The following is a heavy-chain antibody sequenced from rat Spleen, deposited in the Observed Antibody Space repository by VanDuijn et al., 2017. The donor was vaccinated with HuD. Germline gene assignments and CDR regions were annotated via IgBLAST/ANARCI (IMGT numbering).Heavy chain of an antibody. V-gene: IGHV5-22*01. CDR2: ISYEGSST. CDR3: ATRHDGYTDYFDY. CDR1: GFTFDSFP. Sequence: EVQLVESGGGLVQPGRSMILSCAASGFTFDSFPMAWVRQAPTKGLEWVASISYEGSSTYYGDSVKGRFTISRDNAKSTLSLQMDSLRSEDTATYDCATRHDGYTDYFDYWGQGVMVTVSS. D-gene: IGHD1-4*01. J-gene: IGHJ2*01.